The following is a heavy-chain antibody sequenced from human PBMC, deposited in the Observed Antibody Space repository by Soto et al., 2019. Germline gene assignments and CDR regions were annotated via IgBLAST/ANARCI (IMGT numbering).Heavy chain of an antibody. CDR3: ARGFDILTGLYFQH. CDR2: ISSSSSTI. CDR1: GFTFSSYS. D-gene: IGHD3-9*01. Sequence: GGSLRLSCAASGFTFSSYSMNWVRQAPGKGLEWVSYISSSSSTIYYPDSVKGRFTISRDNAKNSLYLQMSSLRAEDTAVYYCARGFDILTGLYFQHWGQGTLVTVSS. V-gene: IGHV3-48*04. J-gene: IGHJ1*01.